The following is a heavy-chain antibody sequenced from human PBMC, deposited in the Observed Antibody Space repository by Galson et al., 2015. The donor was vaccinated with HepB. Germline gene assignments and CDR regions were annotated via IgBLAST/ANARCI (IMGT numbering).Heavy chain of an antibody. V-gene: IGHV3-33*06. Sequence: SLRLSCAASGFSFNYYGMHWVRQAPGKGLEWVALIWYDGSKKYYADSVKGRFTISRDNSKNTLYLQMSSLRAEDTAVYYCVEDVEGGSYSRGTFDYWGQGTLVTVSS. CDR2: IWYDGSKK. CDR3: VEDVEGGSYSRGTFDY. CDR1: GFSFNYYG. D-gene: IGHD1-26*01. J-gene: IGHJ4*02.